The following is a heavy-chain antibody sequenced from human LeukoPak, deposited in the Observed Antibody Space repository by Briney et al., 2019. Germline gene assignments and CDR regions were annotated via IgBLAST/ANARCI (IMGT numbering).Heavy chain of an antibody. V-gene: IGHV4-4*02. CDR1: GGSISSSNW. D-gene: IGHD3-9*01. CDR2: IYHSGST. CDR3: ARDYQVLRYFDWLLSPYREYYFDY. J-gene: IGHJ4*02. Sequence: PSGTLSLTCAVSGGSISSSNWWSWVRQPPGKGLEWIGEIYHSGSTNYNPSLKSRVTISVDKSKNQFSLKLSSVTAADTAVYYCARDYQVLRYFDWLLSPYREYYFDYWGQGTLVTVSS.